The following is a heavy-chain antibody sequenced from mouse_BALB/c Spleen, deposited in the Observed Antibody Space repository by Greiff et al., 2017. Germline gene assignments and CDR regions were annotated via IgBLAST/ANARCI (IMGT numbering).Heavy chain of an antibody. J-gene: IGHJ4*01. V-gene: IGHV3-2*02. D-gene: IGHD1-2*01. CDR3: ARATATLKMDY. CDR2: ISYSGST. Sequence: EVKLQESGPGLVKPSQSLSLTCTVTGYSITSDYAWNWIRQFPGNKLEWMGYISYSGSTSYNPSLKSRISITRDTSKNQFFLQLNSVTTEDTATYYCARATATLKMDYWGQGTSVTVSS. CDR1: GYSITSDYA.